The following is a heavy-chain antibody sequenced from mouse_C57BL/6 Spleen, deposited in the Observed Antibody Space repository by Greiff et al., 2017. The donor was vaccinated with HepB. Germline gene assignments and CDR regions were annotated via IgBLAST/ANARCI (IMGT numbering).Heavy chain of an antibody. CDR1: GYTFTEYT. D-gene: IGHD2-3*01. Sequence: QVQLQQSGAELVKPGASVKLSCKASGYTFTEYTIHWVKQRSGQGLEWIGWVYPGSGSIKYNEKFKDKATVTADKSSSTVYMELSRLTSEDSAVYFCARHEEGRWLDYWGQGTTLTVSS. CDR2: VYPGSGSI. CDR3: ARHEEGRWLDY. J-gene: IGHJ2*01. V-gene: IGHV1-62-2*01.